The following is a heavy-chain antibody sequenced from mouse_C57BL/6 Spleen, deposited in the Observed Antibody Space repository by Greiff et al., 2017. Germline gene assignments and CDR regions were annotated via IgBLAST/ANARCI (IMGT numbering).Heavy chain of an antibody. V-gene: IGHV3-6*01. CDR1: GYSITSGYY. Sequence: LVESGPGLVKPSQSLSLTCSVTGYSITSGYYWNWIRQFPGNKLEWMGYISYDGSNNYNPSLKNRISFTRDTSKNQFFLKLNSVTTEDTATYYCAREGIYYDYDGDFDVWGTGTTVTVSS. CDR3: AREGIYYDYDGDFDV. J-gene: IGHJ1*03. D-gene: IGHD2-4*01. CDR2: ISYDGSN.